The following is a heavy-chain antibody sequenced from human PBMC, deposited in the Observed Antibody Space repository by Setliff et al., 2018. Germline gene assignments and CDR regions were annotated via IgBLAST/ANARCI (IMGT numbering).Heavy chain of an antibody. CDR2: VYRGCSTT. CDR3: AKDLGDDGHYYYYMDV. V-gene: IGHV3-23*03. CDR1: GFTFNNYA. D-gene: IGHD4-17*01. Sequence: GGSLRLSCAASGFTFNNYAMSWVRQAPGKRLEWVSVVYRGCSTTFYADSVKGRFTISRDDSKNTLYLQMNSLTVDDTAVYYCAKDLGDDGHYYYYMDVWGKGTTVTVSS. J-gene: IGHJ6*03.